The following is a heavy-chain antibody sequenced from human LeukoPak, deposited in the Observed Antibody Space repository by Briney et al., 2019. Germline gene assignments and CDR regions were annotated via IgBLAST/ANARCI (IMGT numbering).Heavy chain of an antibody. V-gene: IGHV4-4*09. Sequence: PSETLSLTCTGAGDCISSYYWSWIRQPPGKGLEWIGFIYTSGGSNYIHSLKGRVTISIDPSKNQFSLQRSSVPAADSAVYYCARLTRLSTSPDRYYLDYWGQDTLVTVSS. J-gene: IGHJ4*02. D-gene: IGHD6-6*01. CDR2: IYTSGGS. CDR1: GDCISSYY. CDR3: ARLTRLSTSPDRYYLDY.